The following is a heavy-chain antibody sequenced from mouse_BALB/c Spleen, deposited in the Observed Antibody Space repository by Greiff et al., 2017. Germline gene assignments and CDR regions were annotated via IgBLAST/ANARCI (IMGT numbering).Heavy chain of an antibody. CDR1: GFTFSSFG. CDR2: ISSGSSTI. D-gene: IGHD1-1*01. V-gene: IGHV5-17*02. J-gene: IGHJ1*01. Sequence: EVQRVESGGGLVQPGGSRKLSCAASGFTFSSFGMHWVRQAPEKGLEWVAYISSGSSTIYYADTVKGRFTISRDNPKNTLFLQMTSLRSEDTAMYYCARCTHYYGSSYWYFDVWGAGTTVTVSS. CDR3: ARCTHYYGSSYWYFDV.